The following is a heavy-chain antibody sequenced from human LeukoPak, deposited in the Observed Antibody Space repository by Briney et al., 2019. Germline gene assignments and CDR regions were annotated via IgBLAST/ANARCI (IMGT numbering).Heavy chain of an antibody. Sequence: SETLSLTCTVSGGPITNYYWSWIRQPPGEGLEWIGNIYYSGSTNFNPSLKSRVTILVDTSENQFSLKLSSVTAADTAVYYCARRIAVAGRTGWFFDYWGQGTLVTVSS. V-gene: IGHV4-59*08. CDR2: IYYSGST. CDR1: GGPITNYY. CDR3: ARRIAVAGRTGWFFDY. D-gene: IGHD6-19*01. J-gene: IGHJ4*02.